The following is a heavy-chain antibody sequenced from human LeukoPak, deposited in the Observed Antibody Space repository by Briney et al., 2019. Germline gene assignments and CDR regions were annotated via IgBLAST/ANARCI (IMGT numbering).Heavy chain of an antibody. CDR1: VGSINNDY. J-gene: IGHJ4*02. CDR2: ISDSGST. D-gene: IGHD2-15*01. Sequence: PQTLSLTCTVSVGSINNDYGSWIRQPPGKGLEWIGFISDSGSTNYNPSLKSRVTLSADTSEKQVSLKLSSVTTADTAVYYCARHYCSDAKCYYFDYWGQGTLVSVSS. V-gene: IGHV4-59*01. CDR3: ARHYCSDAKCYYFDY.